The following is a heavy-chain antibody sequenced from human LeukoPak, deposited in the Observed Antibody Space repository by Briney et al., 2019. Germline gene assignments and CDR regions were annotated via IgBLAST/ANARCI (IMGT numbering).Heavy chain of an antibody. CDR1: GGSISSGGYY. Sequence: SETLSLTCTVSGGSISSGGYYWSWIREHPGKGLEWIGYIYYSGSTYYNPSLKSRVTISVDTSKNQFSLKLSSVTAADTAVYFCARGPSGNYWYFDLWGRGTLVTVSS. CDR3: ARGPSGNYWYFDL. D-gene: IGHD1-14*01. CDR2: IYYSGST. V-gene: IGHV4-31*03. J-gene: IGHJ2*01.